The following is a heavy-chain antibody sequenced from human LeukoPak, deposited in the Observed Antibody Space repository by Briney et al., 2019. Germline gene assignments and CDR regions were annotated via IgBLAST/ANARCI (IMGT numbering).Heavy chain of an antibody. CDR3: ATTTQQWLQDY. CDR2: ISGRGDNT. J-gene: IGHJ4*02. Sequence: GGSLRLSCAASRFTFSPYALTWVRQAPGKGLEWVSSISGRGDNTQCADSVKGRFTISRDSSKNTLYLQMNSLRAEDTAVYYCATTTQQWLQDYWGQGTLVTVSS. D-gene: IGHD6-19*01. CDR1: RFTFSPYA. V-gene: IGHV3-23*01.